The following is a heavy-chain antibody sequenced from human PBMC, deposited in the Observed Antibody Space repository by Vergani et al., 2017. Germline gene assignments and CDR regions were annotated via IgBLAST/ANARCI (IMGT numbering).Heavy chain of an antibody. J-gene: IGHJ5*02. CDR3: ARDFGYCSSTSCYFGWFDP. CDR1: GGSISSGDYY. V-gene: IGHV4-30-4*01. CDR2: IYYSGST. Sequence: QVQLQESGPGLVKPSQTLSLTCTVSGGSISSGDYYWSWIRQPPGKGLEWIGYIYYSGSTYYNPSLKSRVTMSVDTSKNQFSLKLSSVTAADTAVYYCARDFGYCSSTSCYFGWFDPWGQGTLVTVSS. D-gene: IGHD2-2*01.